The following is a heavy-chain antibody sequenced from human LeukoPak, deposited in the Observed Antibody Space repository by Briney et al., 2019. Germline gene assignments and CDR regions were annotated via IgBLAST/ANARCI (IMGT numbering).Heavy chain of an antibody. D-gene: IGHD7-27*01. CDR3: ARQLGITHFDY. V-gene: IGHV4-61*01. CDR1: GDSVNSFYY. CDR2: IYYSGST. J-gene: IGHJ4*02. Sequence: KPSEALSLTCTVSGDSVNSFYYWSWIRQPPGRGLEWIGYIYYSGSTNYNPSLKSRVTISVDTSKNQFSLKLSSVTAADTAVYYCARQLGITHFDYWGQGTLVTVSS.